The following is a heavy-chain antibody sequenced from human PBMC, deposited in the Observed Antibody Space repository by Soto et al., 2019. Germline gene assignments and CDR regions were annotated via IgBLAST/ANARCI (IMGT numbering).Heavy chain of an antibody. CDR2: IYYSGST. D-gene: IGHD3-16*01. CDR3: ARDTKEDGVDY. V-gene: IGHV4-31*03. CDR1: GGSISSGGYY. J-gene: IGHJ4*02. Sequence: SETLSLTCTVSGGSISSGGYYWSWIRQHPGKGLEWIGYIYYSGSTYYNPSLKSRVTISVDTSKNQFSLKLSSVTAADTAVYYCARDTKEDGVDYWGQGTLVTVS.